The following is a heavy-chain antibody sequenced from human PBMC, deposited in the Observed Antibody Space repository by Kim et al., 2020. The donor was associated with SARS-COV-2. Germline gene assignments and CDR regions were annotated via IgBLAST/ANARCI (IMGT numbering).Heavy chain of an antibody. J-gene: IGHJ5*02. V-gene: IGHV1-46*01. CDR3: AREDGYSSGAYNWFDP. D-gene: IGHD6-19*01. Sequence: KFQGRVTMTRDTSTSTVYMELSSLRSEDTAVYYCAREDGYSSGAYNWFDPWGQGTLVTVSS.